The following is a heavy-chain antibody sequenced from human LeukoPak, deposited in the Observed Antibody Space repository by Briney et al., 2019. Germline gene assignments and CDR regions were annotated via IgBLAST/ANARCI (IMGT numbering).Heavy chain of an antibody. V-gene: IGHV4-59*08. Sequence: SETLSLTCTVSGGSISSYYWSWIRQTPGKGLEWIGYIYYSGSTNYNPSLKSRVNISVDTSKNQFSLKLSSVTAADTALYYCASLYCSSTSCYLFHWGQGTLVTVSS. CDR3: ASLYCSSTSCYLFH. CDR1: GGSISSYY. J-gene: IGHJ4*02. D-gene: IGHD2-2*01. CDR2: IYYSGST.